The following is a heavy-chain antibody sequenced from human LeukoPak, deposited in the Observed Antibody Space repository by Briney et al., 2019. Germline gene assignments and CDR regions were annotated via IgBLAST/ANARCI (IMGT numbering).Heavy chain of an antibody. CDR2: ISASGNGRTI. D-gene: IGHD2-8*01. CDR1: GFTFSTYE. V-gene: IGHV3-48*03. J-gene: IGHJ4*02. CDR3: ARDPERGVYSEY. Sequence: GGSLRLSCAASGFTFSTYEMTWVRQAPGKGLEWVSYISASGNGRTIYYADSVKGRFTISRDNAKNSLYLQMNSLGAEDTAVYYCARDPERGVYSEYWGQGVLVTVSS.